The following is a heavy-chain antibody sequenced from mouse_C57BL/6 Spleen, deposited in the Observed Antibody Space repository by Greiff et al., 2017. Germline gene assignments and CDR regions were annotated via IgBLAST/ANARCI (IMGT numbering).Heavy chain of an antibody. V-gene: IGHV1-52*01. CDR3: ARYYYGSSHWSFDD. Sequence: QVQLQQPGAELVRPGSSVKMSCKASGYTFTSYWMHWVKQRPVQGLEWIGYIDPTDSGTNYNQKFKDKATLTADKSSSTAYMQLNSLTSEDSAVYFCARYYYGSSHWSFDDWGTGTTVTVSA. J-gene: IGHJ1*03. CDR1: GYTFTSYW. CDR2: IDPTDSGT. D-gene: IGHD1-1*01.